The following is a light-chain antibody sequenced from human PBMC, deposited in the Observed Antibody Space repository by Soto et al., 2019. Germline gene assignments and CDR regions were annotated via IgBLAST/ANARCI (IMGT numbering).Light chain of an antibody. J-gene: IGKJ4*01. CDR1: QSVSSSY. CDR3: QQYGSSPPLT. CDR2: GAS. Sequence: EIVLTQSPGTLSLSPGERTTLSCRASQSVSSSYLAWYQQKPGQAPRLLIYGASSRATGIPDRFSASGSGTDITLTISRLEPEDFAVYYCQQYGSSPPLTFGGGTKVEIK. V-gene: IGKV3-20*01.